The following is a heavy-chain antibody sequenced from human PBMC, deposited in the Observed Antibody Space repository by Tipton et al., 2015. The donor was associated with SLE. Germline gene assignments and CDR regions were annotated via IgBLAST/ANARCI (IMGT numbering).Heavy chain of an antibody. CDR2: ISWNSNSV. CDR1: GFTFDDYA. Sequence: SLRLSCVGSGFTFDDYAMHWVRQAPGKGLEWVSGISWNSNSVGYADSVKGRFTISRDNAKNSLFLQMNNLRAADTAVYYCARGVDGPNYGRVVYWGQGNMVTVSS. D-gene: IGHD5-24*01. J-gene: IGHJ4*02. CDR3: ARGVDGPNYGRVVY. V-gene: IGHV3-9*01.